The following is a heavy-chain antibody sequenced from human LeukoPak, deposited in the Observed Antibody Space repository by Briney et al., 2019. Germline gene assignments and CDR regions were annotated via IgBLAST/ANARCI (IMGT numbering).Heavy chain of an antibody. CDR2: ISAYNGNT. J-gene: IGHJ4*02. CDR1: GYTFTSYG. Sequence: ASVKVSCKASGYTFTSYGFGWVRQAPGQGLEWMGWISAYNGNTNYAQKLQGRVTMTTDTSTSTAYMELRSLRSDDTAVYYCARDEPIVGATSIDYWGQGTLVTVSS. V-gene: IGHV1-18*01. D-gene: IGHD1-26*01. CDR3: ARDEPIVGATSIDY.